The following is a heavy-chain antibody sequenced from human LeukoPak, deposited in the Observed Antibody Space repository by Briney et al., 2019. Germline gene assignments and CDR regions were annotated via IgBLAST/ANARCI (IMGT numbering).Heavy chain of an antibody. CDR3: ATYGGDWKFDS. J-gene: IGHJ4*02. CDR1: DGSLDIYY. CDR2: ITYRGSP. V-gene: IGHV4-34*01. Sequence: SDTLSLTCGASDGSLDIYYWMFVRQPPGKGLQWIGEITYRGSPYYHPSLKSRVTISIDASQRHVSLTLNSVTAADTAVYYCATYGGDWKFDSWGQGTLVTVSS. D-gene: IGHD2-21*01.